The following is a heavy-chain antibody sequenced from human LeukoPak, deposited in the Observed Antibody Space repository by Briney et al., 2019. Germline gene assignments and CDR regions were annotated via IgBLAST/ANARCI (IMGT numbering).Heavy chain of an antibody. CDR3: ARAGATYVS. CDR2: IKQDGSEK. D-gene: IGHD1-26*01. V-gene: IGHV3-7*04. J-gene: IGHJ4*02. CDR1: GSTFSSYW. Sequence: GGSLRLSCAASGSTFSSYWMSWVRQAPGKGLEWVANIKQDGSEKYYVDSVKGRFTISRDNAKNSLYLQMNGLRAEDTAVYYCARAGATYVSWGQGTLVTVSS.